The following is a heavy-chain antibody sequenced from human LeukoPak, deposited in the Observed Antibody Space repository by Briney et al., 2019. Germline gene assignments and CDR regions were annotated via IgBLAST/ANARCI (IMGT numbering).Heavy chain of an antibody. V-gene: IGHV1-2*02. CDR3: ARERGTLAVAGDAVDI. J-gene: IGHJ3*02. Sequence: ASVKDSCKASGYTFTSYYMHWVRQAPGQGLEWMGWINPNSGGTNYAQKFQGRVTMTRDTSINTAYMEVRRLTSDDTAVYYCARERGTLAVAGDAVDIWGQGTMVTVSS. D-gene: IGHD6-19*01. CDR2: INPNSGGT. CDR1: GYTFTSYY.